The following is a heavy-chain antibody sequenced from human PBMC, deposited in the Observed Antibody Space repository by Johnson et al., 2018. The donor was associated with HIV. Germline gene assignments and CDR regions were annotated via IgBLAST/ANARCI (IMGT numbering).Heavy chain of an antibody. D-gene: IGHD3-10*01. Sequence: EVQLVESGGGLVQPVRSLRLSCAASGFTFDDYAMHWVRQAPGKGLEWVSAISGSGGSTYYADSVKGRFTISRDNSKNSLYLQMNSLRTEDTAVYYCARGLGITMVRGLDAFDIWGQGTMVTVSS. V-gene: IGHV3-23*04. CDR3: ARGLGITMVRGLDAFDI. CDR2: ISGSGGST. CDR1: GFTFDDYA. J-gene: IGHJ3*02.